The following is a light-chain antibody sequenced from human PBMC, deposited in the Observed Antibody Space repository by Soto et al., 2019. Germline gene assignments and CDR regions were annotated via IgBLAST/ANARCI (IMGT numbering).Light chain of an antibody. CDR3: QQYNSYPLT. CDR2: KAS. J-gene: IGKJ4*02. Sequence: DIQMTQSPSTLSASVGDRVTITCRASQSISSWLAWYQQKPGKAPKLLIYKASSLESGVPSRFSGSGSGTEFTVTISSLHPCDIATYNGQQYNSYPLTCGGGTKVEIK. V-gene: IGKV1-5*03. CDR1: QSISSW.